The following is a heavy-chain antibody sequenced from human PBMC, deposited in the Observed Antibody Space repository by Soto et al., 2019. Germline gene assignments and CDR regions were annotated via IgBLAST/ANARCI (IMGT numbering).Heavy chain of an antibody. V-gene: IGHV3-53*02. Sequence: EVQLVETGGGLIQPGGSLRLSCAASGFTVSSNYMSWVRXAPGXXLEWVSVIYSGGSTYYADSVKGRFTISRDNSKNTLYLXXXXXXXXXXXXXXXXXXXXXXXXXXXLWGRGTLVTVSS. CDR2: IYSGGST. CDR3: XXXXXXXXXXXXL. J-gene: IGHJ2*01. CDR1: GFTVSSNY.